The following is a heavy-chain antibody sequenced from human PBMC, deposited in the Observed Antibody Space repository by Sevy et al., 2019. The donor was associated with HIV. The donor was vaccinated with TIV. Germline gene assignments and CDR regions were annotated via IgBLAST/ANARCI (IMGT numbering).Heavy chain of an antibody. D-gene: IGHD3-10*01. Sequence: GESLKISCAASGFTFSNYFINWVRQAPGKGLEWVSSISIGSSYIFYAASVKGRFTISRDNAKNSLYLHMNSLRAEDTAVYYCARGDYYGSLYYFDYWGPGTLVTVSS. CDR1: GFTFSNYF. CDR2: ISIGSSYI. CDR3: ARGDYYGSLYYFDY. V-gene: IGHV3-21*01. J-gene: IGHJ4*02.